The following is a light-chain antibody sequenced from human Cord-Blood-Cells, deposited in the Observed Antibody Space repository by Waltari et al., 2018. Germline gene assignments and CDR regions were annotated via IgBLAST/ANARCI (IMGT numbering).Light chain of an antibody. J-gene: IGKJ5*01. CDR2: WSS. CDR1: QSVLYSSNNKNY. CDR3: QQYYSTPIT. V-gene: IGKV4-1*01. Sequence: DIVMTQSPDSLAVSLGERATIKCKSRQSVLYSSNNKNYLAWYQQKPGQPPKLLIYWSSTRESGVPDRFSGSGSGTDFTLTISSLQAEDVAVYYCQQYYSTPITFGQGTRLEIK.